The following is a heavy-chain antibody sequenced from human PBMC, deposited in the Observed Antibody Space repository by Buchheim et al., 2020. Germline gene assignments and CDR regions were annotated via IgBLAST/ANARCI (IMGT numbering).Heavy chain of an antibody. Sequence: QVQLVESGGGVVQPGGSLRLSCAASGFTFSSYGMHWVRQAPGKGLEWVAVIWYAGSNKYYADSVKGRFTISRDNSKNTLYLQMNRLRAEDTAGDFCESGRSITIFGVANWDYYYGMDVWGQGTT. CDR2: IWYAGSNK. D-gene: IGHD3-3*01. CDR1: GFTFSSYG. CDR3: ESGRSITIFGVANWDYYYGMDV. J-gene: IGHJ6*02. V-gene: IGHV3-33*01.